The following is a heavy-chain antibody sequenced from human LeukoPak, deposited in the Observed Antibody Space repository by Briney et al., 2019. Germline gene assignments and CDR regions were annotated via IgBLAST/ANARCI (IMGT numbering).Heavy chain of an antibody. V-gene: IGHV3-11*01. CDR1: GFTFSDYY. CDR2: ISSSGSTI. D-gene: IGHD6-19*01. J-gene: IGHJ6*02. Sequence: GGSLRLSCAASGFTFSDYYMSWIRQAPGKGLEWVSYISSSGSTIYYADSVKGRFTISRDNAKNSLYLQMNSLRAEDTAVYYCARDYMGIAVAGHYYYYGMDVWGQGTTVTASS. CDR3: ARDYMGIAVAGHYYYYGMDV.